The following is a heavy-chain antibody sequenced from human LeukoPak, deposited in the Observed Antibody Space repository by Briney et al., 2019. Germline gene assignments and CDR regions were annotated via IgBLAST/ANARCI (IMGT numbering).Heavy chain of an antibody. J-gene: IGHJ4*02. CDR2: INSDGSST. V-gene: IGHV3-74*01. CDR1: GFTFSSYW. CDR3: ARAQWLDSFDY. Sequence: PGGSLRLSCAASGFTFSSYWMHWVRQAPGKGLVWVSRINSDGSSTNYADSVKGRFTISRDNAKNTLYLQMNSLRAEDTVVYYCARAQWLDSFDYWGQGTLVTVSS. D-gene: IGHD6-19*01.